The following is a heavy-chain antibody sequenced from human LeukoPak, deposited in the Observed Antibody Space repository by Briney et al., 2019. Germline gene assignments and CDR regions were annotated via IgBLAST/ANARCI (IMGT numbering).Heavy chain of an antibody. Sequence: GGSLRLSCAASGFTFSSYAMSWVRQAPGKGLEWVSAISGSGGSTYYADSVKGRFTISRDNSKNTLYLQMNSLRAEDTAVYYCARGASGSSGWRYWYFDLWGRGTLVTVSS. CDR1: GFTFSSYA. D-gene: IGHD6-19*01. CDR2: ISGSGGST. J-gene: IGHJ2*01. V-gene: IGHV3-23*01. CDR3: ARGASGSSGWRYWYFDL.